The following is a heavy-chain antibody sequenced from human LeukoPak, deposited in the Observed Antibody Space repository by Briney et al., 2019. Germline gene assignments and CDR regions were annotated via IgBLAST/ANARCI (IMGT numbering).Heavy chain of an antibody. Sequence: ASVKVSCSASGYTFTGYDINWVRQATGQGLEWMGWMNPNSGNTGYAQKFQGRVTMTRNTSISTAYMELSSLRSEDTAVYYCARGGYSGYDWHYYYGMDVWGQGTTVTVSS. CDR1: GYTFTGYD. CDR3: ARGGYSGYDWHYYYGMDV. CDR2: MNPNSGNT. D-gene: IGHD5-12*01. V-gene: IGHV1-8*01. J-gene: IGHJ6*02.